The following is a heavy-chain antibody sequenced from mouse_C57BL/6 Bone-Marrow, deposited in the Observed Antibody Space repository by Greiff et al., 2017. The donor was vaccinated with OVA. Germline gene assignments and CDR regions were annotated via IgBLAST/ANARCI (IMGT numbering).Heavy chain of an antibody. CDR1: GFNIKDDY. V-gene: IGHV14-4*01. CDR2: IDPENGDT. CDR3: TKRGGSSYWYFDV. J-gene: IGHJ1*03. Sequence: EVQLQQSGAELVRPGASVKLSCTASGFNIKDDYMHWVKQRPEQGLEWIGWIDPENGDTEYASKFQGKATITADTSSNTAYLQLSSLTSEDTAVYYFTKRGGSSYWYFDVWGTGTTVTVSS. D-gene: IGHD1-1*01.